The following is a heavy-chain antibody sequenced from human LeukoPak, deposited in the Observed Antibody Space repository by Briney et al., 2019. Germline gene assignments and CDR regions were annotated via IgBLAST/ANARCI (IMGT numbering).Heavy chain of an antibody. CDR2: INHSGST. CDR3: ARARILWHGPRPYYYYYGMDV. V-gene: IGHV4-34*01. J-gene: IGHJ6*02. CDR1: GGSFSGYY. Sequence: SETLSLTCAVYGGSFSGYYWSWIRQPPGKGLEWIGEINHSGSTNFNPSLKSRVTISVDTSKNQFSLKLSSVTAADTAVYYCARARILWHGPRPYYYYYGMDVWGQGTTVTVSS. D-gene: IGHD2-21*01.